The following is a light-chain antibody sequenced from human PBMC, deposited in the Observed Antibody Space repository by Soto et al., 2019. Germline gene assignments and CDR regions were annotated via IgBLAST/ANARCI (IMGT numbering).Light chain of an antibody. Sequence: DIQMTQTPSTLSASVGDRITITCRATQNINIWLAWYQQKPGKAPKLLISKASSLEGGVPSRFSGSGSGTEFTLTISSLQPDDFATYYCQHYNSYSEAFGQGTKVELK. CDR1: QNINIW. V-gene: IGKV1-5*03. J-gene: IGKJ1*01. CDR2: KAS. CDR3: QHYNSYSEA.